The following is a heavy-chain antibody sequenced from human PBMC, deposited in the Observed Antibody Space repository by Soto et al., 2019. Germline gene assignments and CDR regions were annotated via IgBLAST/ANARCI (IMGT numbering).Heavy chain of an antibody. V-gene: IGHV3-33*01. J-gene: IGHJ6*03. CDR1: GFTFSSYG. CDR2: IWYDGSNK. Sequence: QVQLVESGGGVVQPGRSLRLSCAASGFTFSSYGMHWVRQAPGKGLEWVAVIWYDGSNKYYADSVKGRFTISRDNSKNTLYLQMNNLRAEDTAVYYCARGGNYWDYYDYYYMDVWGKGTTVTVSS. D-gene: IGHD1-7*01. CDR3: ARGGNYWDYYDYYYMDV.